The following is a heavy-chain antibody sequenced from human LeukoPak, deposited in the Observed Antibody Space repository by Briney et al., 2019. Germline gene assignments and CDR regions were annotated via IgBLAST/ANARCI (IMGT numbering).Heavy chain of an antibody. V-gene: IGHV4-59*01. CDR2: IYYSGST. CDR1: GGSISSYY. D-gene: IGHD1-26*01. J-gene: IGHJ4*02. CDR3: ARAIEVGAMTPFDY. Sequence: SETLSLTCTVSGGSISSYYWNWIRQPPGKGLEWIGYIYYSGSTNYNPSLKSRVTMSVDTSKNQFSLRLSSVTAADTAVYYCARAIEVGAMTPFDYWGQGTLVTVSS.